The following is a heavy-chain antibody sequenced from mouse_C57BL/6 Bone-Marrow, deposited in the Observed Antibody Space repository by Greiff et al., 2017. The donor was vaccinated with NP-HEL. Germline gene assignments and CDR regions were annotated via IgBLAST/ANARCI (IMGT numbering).Heavy chain of an antibody. CDR3: ARDPTVVATDAY. D-gene: IGHD1-1*01. Sequence: EVMLVESGGGLVKPGGSLKLSCAASGFTFSSYAMSWVRQTPEKRLEWVATISDGGSYTYYPDNVKGRFTISRDNAKNNLYLQMSHLKSEDTAMYYCARDPTVVATDAYWGQGTLVTVSA. CDR2: ISDGGSYT. CDR1: GFTFSSYA. J-gene: IGHJ3*01. V-gene: IGHV5-4*01.